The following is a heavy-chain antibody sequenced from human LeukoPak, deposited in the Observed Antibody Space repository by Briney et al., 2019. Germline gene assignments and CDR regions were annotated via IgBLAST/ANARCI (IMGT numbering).Heavy chain of an antibody. CDR3: ARDHESNWGEGGNWFDP. CDR2: IYYSGST. J-gene: IGHJ5*02. Sequence: GSLRLSCAASGFTFSNAWMSWIRQPPGKGLEWIGYIYYSGSTNYNPSLKSRVTISVDTSKNQFSLKLSSVTAADTAVYYCARDHESNWGEGGNWFDPWGQGTLVTVSS. CDR1: GFTFSNAW. V-gene: IGHV4-59*01. D-gene: IGHD7-27*01.